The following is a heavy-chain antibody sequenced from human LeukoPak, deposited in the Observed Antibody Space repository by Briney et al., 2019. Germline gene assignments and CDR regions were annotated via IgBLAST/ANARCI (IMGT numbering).Heavy chain of an antibody. CDR1: GGSISSYY. Sequence: SETLSLTCTVSGGSISSYYWSWIRQPPGKGLEWIGYIYYSGGTNYNPSLKSRVTISVDTSKNQFSLKLSSVTAADTAVYYRARDGGQWLAHFDYWGQGTLVTVSS. J-gene: IGHJ4*02. CDR3: ARDGGQWLAHFDY. V-gene: IGHV4-59*12. D-gene: IGHD6-19*01. CDR2: IYYSGGT.